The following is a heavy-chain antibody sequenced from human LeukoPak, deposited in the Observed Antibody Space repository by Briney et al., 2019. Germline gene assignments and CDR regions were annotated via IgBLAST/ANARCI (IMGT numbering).Heavy chain of an antibody. CDR2: IWYDGSNK. CDR1: GFTFSSYG. CDR3: ARDSSYDSSGYEN. D-gene: IGHD3-22*01. Sequence: GGSLRLSCAASGFTFSSYGMHWVRQAPGKGLEWVAVIWYDGSNKYYADSVKGRFTISRDNSKNTLYLQVNSLRAEDTAVYYCARDSSYDSSGYENWGQGTLVTVSS. J-gene: IGHJ4*02. V-gene: IGHV3-33*01.